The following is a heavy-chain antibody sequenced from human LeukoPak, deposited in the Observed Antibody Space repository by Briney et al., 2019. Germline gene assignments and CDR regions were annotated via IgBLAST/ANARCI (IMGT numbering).Heavy chain of an antibody. V-gene: IGHV1-2*02. Sequence: EASVKVSCKASAYTFTGYYMHWVRQAPGQGLEWMGWINPNSGGTNYAQKFQGRVTMTRDTSISTAYMELSRLTSDDTAIYYCARKDYFDYWGQGTLVTVSS. CDR3: ARKDYFDY. J-gene: IGHJ4*02. CDR2: INPNSGGT. CDR1: AYTFTGYY.